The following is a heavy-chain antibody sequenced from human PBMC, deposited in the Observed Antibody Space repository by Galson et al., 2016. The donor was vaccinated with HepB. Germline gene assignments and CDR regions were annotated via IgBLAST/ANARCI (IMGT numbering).Heavy chain of an antibody. D-gene: IGHD3-10*01. CDR1: GFTFSSYR. CDR3: AKDGLTVKACYYYGMDV. CDR2: VSGSGGST. Sequence: SLRLSCAASGFTFSSYRMNWARQAPGKGLEWVSGVSGSGGSTYYADSVKGRFTISRDNSKNTPYMQMNSLRVEDTAVYYCAKDGLTVKACYYYGMDVWGQATTLTVAS. V-gene: IGHV3-23*01. J-gene: IGHJ6*02.